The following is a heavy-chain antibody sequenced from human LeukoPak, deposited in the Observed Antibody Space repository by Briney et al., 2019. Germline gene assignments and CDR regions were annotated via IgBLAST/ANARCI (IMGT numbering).Heavy chain of an antibody. CDR1: GGSISSYY. CDR2: IYYSGST. CDR3: ARHLSDDYYYYGMDV. J-gene: IGHJ6*02. Sequence: PSETLSLTCTVSGGSISSYYWSWIRQPPGKGLEWIGYIYYSGSTNYNPSLKSRVTISVDTSKNQFSLKLSSVTAADTAVYYCARHLSDDYYYYGMDVWGQGPRSPSP. V-gene: IGHV4-59*08.